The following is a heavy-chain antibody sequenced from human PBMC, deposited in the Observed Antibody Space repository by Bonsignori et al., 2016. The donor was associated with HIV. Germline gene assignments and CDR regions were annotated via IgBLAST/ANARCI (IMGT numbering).Heavy chain of an antibody. D-gene: IGHD2-15*01. CDR2: IIPIFGTA. V-gene: IGHV1-69*01. CDR3: ARGGIEYYYYMDV. J-gene: IGHJ6*03. Sequence: WVRQAPGQGLEWMGGIIPIFGTANYAQKFQGRVTITADESTSTAYMELSSLRSEDTAVYYCARGGIEYYYYMDVWGKGTTVTVSS.